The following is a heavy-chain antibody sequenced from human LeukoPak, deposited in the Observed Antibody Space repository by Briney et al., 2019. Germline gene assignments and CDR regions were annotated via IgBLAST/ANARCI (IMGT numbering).Heavy chain of an antibody. Sequence: ASVKVSCKASGYTFTGYYMHWVRQAPGQGLEWMGWINPNSGGTNYAQKFQGRVTMTRDTSISTAYMELSRLRSDDTAVYYCARVRGYSYGVLNDAFDIWGQGTVVTVSS. CDR2: INPNSGGT. J-gene: IGHJ3*02. V-gene: IGHV1-2*02. D-gene: IGHD5-18*01. CDR3: ARVRGYSYGVLNDAFDI. CDR1: GYTFTGYY.